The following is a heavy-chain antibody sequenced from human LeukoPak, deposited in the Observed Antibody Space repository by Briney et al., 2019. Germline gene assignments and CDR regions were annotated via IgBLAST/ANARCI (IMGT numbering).Heavy chain of an antibody. D-gene: IGHD3-10*01. CDR1: GGSINSSSYY. CDR2: IYYSGST. J-gene: IGHJ3*02. V-gene: IGHV4-39*01. Sequence: SETLSLTCTVSGGSINSSSYYWGWIRQPPGKGVEWIETIYYSGSTYYNPSLKSRVTISVDTSKNQFSLKLSSVTASDTAVYYCARRFAPSRNDAFDIWGQGTMVTVSS. CDR3: ARRFAPSRNDAFDI.